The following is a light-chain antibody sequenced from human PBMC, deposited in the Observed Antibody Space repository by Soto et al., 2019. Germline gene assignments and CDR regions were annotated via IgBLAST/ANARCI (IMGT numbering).Light chain of an antibody. CDR3: QQSYSTPPTT. Sequence: DIQLTQSPSSLSASVGDRVTITCRASQSISSYLNWYQQRPGKAHNLLIYATSSLRTGVPSRFRGSRSGADFTLTISNLQPEDFATYYCQQSYSTPPTTFGQGTRLEIK. V-gene: IGKV1-39*01. J-gene: IGKJ5*01. CDR1: QSISSY. CDR2: ATS.